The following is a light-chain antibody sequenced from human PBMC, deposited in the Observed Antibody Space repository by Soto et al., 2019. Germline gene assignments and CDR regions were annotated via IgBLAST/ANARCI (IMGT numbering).Light chain of an antibody. CDR1: QRITTY. CDR2: TAA. V-gene: IGKV1-39*01. Sequence: IHMTQSPSSLSASVGDRVTITCRASQRITTYLNWYQQKPGKAPKLLISTAATLQGGVPSRFSGSGSGTDFTLTITTLPLEDFATYFCQQSYSTPYTFGQGTKLEIK. CDR3: QQSYSTPYT. J-gene: IGKJ2*01.